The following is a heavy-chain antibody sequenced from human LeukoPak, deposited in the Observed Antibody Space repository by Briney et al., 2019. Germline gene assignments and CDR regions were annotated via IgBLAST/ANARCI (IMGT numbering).Heavy chain of an antibody. CDR3: ARDLRYCSGGSCKDAFDI. CDR2: IKQDGSEK. J-gene: IGHJ3*02. V-gene: IGHV3-7*01. Sequence: GGSLRLSCAASGFTVSSNYMTWVRQAPGKGLEWVANIKQDGSEKYYVDSVKGRFTISRDNAKNPLYLQMNSLRAEDTAVYYCARDLRYCSGGSCKDAFDIWGQGTMVTVSS. CDR1: GFTVSSNY. D-gene: IGHD2-15*01.